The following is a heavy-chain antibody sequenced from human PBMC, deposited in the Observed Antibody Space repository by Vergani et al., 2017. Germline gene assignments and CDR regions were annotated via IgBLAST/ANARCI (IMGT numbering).Heavy chain of an antibody. Sequence: EVQLVESGGGLVQPGGSLRLSCAASGFTVSSNYMSWVRQAPGKGLEWVSVIYSGGSTYYADSVKGRFTISRPNSKNTLYLQMNSLRAEDTAVYYCASSRLRFLEWFQPDAFDIWGKGTMVTVSS. CDR3: ASSRLRFLEWFQPDAFDI. D-gene: IGHD3-3*01. V-gene: IGHV3-53*04. CDR1: GFTVSSNY. J-gene: IGHJ3*02. CDR2: IYSGGST.